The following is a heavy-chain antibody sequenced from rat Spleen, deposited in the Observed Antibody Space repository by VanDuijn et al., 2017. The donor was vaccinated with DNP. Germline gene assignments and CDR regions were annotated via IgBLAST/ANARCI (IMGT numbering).Heavy chain of an antibody. V-gene: IGHV5-31*01. D-gene: IGHD1-11*01. CDR1: GFTFNNYW. J-gene: IGHJ4*01. CDR3: ARRNYGYRNAMDA. Sequence: EVQLVESGGDPVQPGRSLKLSCVASGFTFNNYWMTWIRQVPGKGLEWVASVTTRGGITYYPDSVKGRFTISRDNAKSSLYLQMNSLKYEDTATYYCARRNYGYRNAMDAWGQGTSVTVSS. CDR2: VTTRGGIT.